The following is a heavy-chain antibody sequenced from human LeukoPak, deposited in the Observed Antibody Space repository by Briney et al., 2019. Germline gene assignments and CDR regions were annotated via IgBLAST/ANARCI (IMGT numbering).Heavy chain of an antibody. CDR3: ARGPYPDTANMDV. Sequence: GGSLRLSCAASGFTFSSYAMHWVRQAPGKGLEWVAVISYDGSNKYYADSVKGRFTISRDNSKNTLYLQMNSLRAEDTAVYYCARGPYPDTANMDVWGKGITVTVSS. CDR1: GFTFSSYA. CDR2: ISYDGSNK. D-gene: IGHD5-18*01. V-gene: IGHV3-30-3*01. J-gene: IGHJ6*03.